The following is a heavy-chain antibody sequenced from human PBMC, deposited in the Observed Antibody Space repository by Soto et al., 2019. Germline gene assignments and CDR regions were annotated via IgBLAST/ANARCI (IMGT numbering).Heavy chain of an antibody. CDR2: ISYDGSNK. CDR1: GFTFNTYA. CDR3: AKDQPYFDY. J-gene: IGHJ4*02. Sequence: PGGSLRLSCAASGFTFNTYAMSWVRQPPGKGLEWVAVISYDGSNKYYADSVKGRFTISRDNSKNTLYLQMNSLRAEDTAVYYCAKDQPYFDYWGQGTLVTVSS. V-gene: IGHV3-30*18. D-gene: IGHD2-2*01.